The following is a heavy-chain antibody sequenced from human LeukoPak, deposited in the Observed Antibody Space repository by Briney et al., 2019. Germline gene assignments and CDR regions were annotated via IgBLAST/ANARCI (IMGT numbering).Heavy chain of an antibody. CDR2: INPNSGGT. Sequence: ASVKVSCKASGYTFTCYYMHWVRQAPGQGLEWMGWINPNSGGTNYAQKFQGRVTMTRDTSISTAYMELSRLRSDDTAVYYCARPDAPTIFGVVSYYYMDVWSKGTTVTVSS. V-gene: IGHV1-2*02. D-gene: IGHD3-3*01. J-gene: IGHJ6*03. CDR1: GYTFTCYY. CDR3: ARPDAPTIFGVVSYYYMDV.